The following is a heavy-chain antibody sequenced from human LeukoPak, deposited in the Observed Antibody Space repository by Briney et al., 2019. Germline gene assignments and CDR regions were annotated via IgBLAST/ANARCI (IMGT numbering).Heavy chain of an antibody. CDR2: IIPIFGTA. J-gene: IGHJ6*02. Sequence: ASVKVSCKASGGTFGSYAISWVRQAPGQGLEWMGGIIPIFGTANYAQKFQGRVTITADESTSTAYMELSSLRSEDTAVYYCARDYGFLSTRSYGMDVWGQGTTVTVSS. D-gene: IGHD2/OR15-2a*01. V-gene: IGHV1-69*13. CDR3: ARDYGFLSTRSYGMDV. CDR1: GGTFGSYA.